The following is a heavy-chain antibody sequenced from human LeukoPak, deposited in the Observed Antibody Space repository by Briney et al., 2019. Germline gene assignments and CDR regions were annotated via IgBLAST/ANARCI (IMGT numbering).Heavy chain of an antibody. D-gene: IGHD3-10*01. Sequence: PGRSLRLSCTASAFSFSSYSMHWVRQAPGKGLEWVAVIWHDGSNKWSADSVKGRFTISRDNSKNTLYLQMNSLRAEDTAVYYCGVGWDAFDIRGQGTMVTVSS. V-gene: IGHV3-33*01. J-gene: IGHJ3*02. CDR2: IWHDGSNK. CDR3: GVGWDAFDI. CDR1: AFSFSSYS.